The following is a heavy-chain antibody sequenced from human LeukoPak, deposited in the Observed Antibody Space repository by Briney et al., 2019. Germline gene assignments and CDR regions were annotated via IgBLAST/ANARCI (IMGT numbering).Heavy chain of an antibody. V-gene: IGHV3-20*04. CDR3: ARDDVGSSWYAVNY. CDR1: GFTFDDYG. CDR2: INWNGGST. Sequence: PGGSLRLSCAASGFTFDDYGMSWVRQAPGKGLEWVSGINWNGGSTGYAYSVKGRFTISRDNAKNSPYLQMNSLRAEDTALYYCARDDVGSSWYAVNYWGQGTLVTVSS. D-gene: IGHD6-13*01. J-gene: IGHJ4*02.